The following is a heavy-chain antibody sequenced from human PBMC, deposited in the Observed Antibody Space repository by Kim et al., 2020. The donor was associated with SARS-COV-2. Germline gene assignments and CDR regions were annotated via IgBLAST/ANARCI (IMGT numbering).Heavy chain of an antibody. D-gene: IGHD3-10*01. J-gene: IGHJ4*02. CDR3: ARRGVGSGSPFDY. Sequence: SETLSLTCTVSGGSISSGDYYWSWIRLHPGQGLEWIAYIYYSGSTYYNPSLKRRVTISVDTSKNHFSLKLNSVTAADTALYYCARRGVGSGSPFDYWGQGTLVTVSS. CDR2: IYYSGST. V-gene: IGHV4-31*03. CDR1: GGSISSGDYY.